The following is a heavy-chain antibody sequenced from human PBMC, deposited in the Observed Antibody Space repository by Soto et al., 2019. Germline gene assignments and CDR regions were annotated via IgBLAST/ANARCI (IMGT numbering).Heavy chain of an antibody. V-gene: IGHV3-33*01. CDR3: ARSKGAVADLDY. CDR1: GFTFSIYG. CDR2: IWYDGSNK. J-gene: IGHJ4*02. Sequence: PGGSLRLSCAASGFTFSIYGMHWFRQAPGKGLEWVAVIWYDGSNKYYADSVKGRFTISRDNSKNTLYLQMNSLRAEDTAVYYCARSKGAVADLDYWGQGTLVTVSS. D-gene: IGHD6-19*01.